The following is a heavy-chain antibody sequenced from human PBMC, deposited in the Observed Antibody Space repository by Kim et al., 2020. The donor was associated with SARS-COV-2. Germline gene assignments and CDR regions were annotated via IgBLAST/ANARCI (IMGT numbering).Heavy chain of an antibody. V-gene: IGHV4-30-2*01. J-gene: IGHJ4*01. CDR3: AREDYYDSSGYFDY. CDR1: GGSISSGGYS. D-gene: IGHD3-22*01. Sequence: SETLSLTCAVSGGSISSGGYSWSWIRQPPGKGLEWIGYIYHSGSTYYNPSLKSRVTISVDRSKNQFSLKLSSVTAADTAVYYCAREDYYDSSGYFDYWG. CDR2: IYHSGST.